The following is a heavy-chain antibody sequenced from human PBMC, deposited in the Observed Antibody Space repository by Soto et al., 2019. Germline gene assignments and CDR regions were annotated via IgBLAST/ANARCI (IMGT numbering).Heavy chain of an antibody. CDR1: GFTFSDGW. V-gene: IGHV3-15*05. D-gene: IGHD7-27*01. CDR3: TTGSGAHTIGY. J-gene: IGHJ4*02. Sequence: PGGSLRLSCSASGFTFSDGWMSWVRQAPGKGVEWVGRIKSKTYGGTADYAAFVKGRFTISRDDSKNTLYLQMNSLLIEDTAVYYCTTGSGAHTIGYWGQGTLVTVSS. CDR2: IKSKTYGGTA.